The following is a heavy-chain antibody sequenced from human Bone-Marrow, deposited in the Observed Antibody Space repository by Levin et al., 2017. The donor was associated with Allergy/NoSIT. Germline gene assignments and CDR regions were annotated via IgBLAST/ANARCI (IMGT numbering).Heavy chain of an antibody. CDR3: AKGLESRTGDYGSGSPRNALDI. D-gene: IGHD3-10*01. CDR2: ITSGSVYT. CDR1: GFAFSTYA. J-gene: IGHJ3*02. V-gene: IGHV3-23*01. Sequence: SGGSLRLSCAASGFAFSTYAMTWVRQAPGKGLEWVSAITSGSVYTYYADSVKGRFTISRDNSKDTLSLQMNSLRAEDTAIYYCAKGLESRTGDYGSGSPRNALDIWGQGTVVTVSS.